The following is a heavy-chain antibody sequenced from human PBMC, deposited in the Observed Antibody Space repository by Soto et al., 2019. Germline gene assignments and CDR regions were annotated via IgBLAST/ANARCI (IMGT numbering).Heavy chain of an antibody. CDR2: ISAYNGNT. J-gene: IGHJ6*02. CDR3: ARDQGSSSVYYYYGMDV. Sequence: ASVKVSCKASGYTFTSYGISWVRQAPGQGLEWMGWISAYNGNTNYAQKLQGRVTMTTDTSTSTAYMELRSLRSDDTAVYYCARDQGSSSVYYYYGMDVWGQGTTVTVSS. D-gene: IGHD6-6*01. V-gene: IGHV1-18*01. CDR1: GYTFTSYG.